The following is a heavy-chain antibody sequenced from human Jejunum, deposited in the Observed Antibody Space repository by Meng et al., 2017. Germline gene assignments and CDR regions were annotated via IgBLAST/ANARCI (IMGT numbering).Heavy chain of an antibody. D-gene: IGHD6-19*01. Sequence: QVQMPGAGPRLVRPSVTLLLMCTVSGFPVNIRTYYWSWIRQPPGKGLEWIAYIDNSGSTNYNPSLKSRVIISVDTSKNQLYLQMSSLTAADTAVYYCARAAAGTGFGYFDLWGRGTLVTVSS. CDR3: ARAAAGTGFGYFDL. CDR2: IDNSGST. V-gene: IGHV4-61*01. CDR1: GFPVNIRTYY. J-gene: IGHJ2*01.